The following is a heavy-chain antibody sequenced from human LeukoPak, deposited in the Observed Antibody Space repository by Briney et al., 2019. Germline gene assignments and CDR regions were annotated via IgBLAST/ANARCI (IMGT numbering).Heavy chain of an antibody. J-gene: IGHJ4*02. CDR1: GDSVSSNSAA. CDR2: TYYRSKWYN. CDR3: ARVEYRSSGRYFFDY. Sequence: SQTLSLTCAISGDSVSSNSAAWNWLRQSPSRGLEWLGRTYYRSKWYNDYAVAVKSRITINPDTSTNQFSLQLNSVTPEDTAVYYCARVEYRSSGRYFFDYWGQGTLVTVSS. D-gene: IGHD6-6*01. V-gene: IGHV6-1*01.